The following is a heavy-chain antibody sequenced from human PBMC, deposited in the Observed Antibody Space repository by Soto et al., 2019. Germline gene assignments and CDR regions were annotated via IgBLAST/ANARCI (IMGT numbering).Heavy chain of an antibody. CDR1: GGSVSSGSYY. D-gene: IGHD4-17*01. V-gene: IGHV4-61*01. CDR2: IYYSGST. Sequence: SETLSLTCTVSGGSVSSGSYYWSWLRQPPGKGLEWIGYIYYSGSTNNNPSLKSRVTISVDTSKNQFSLKLSSAAAADTAVYYCARSDYGDYVDYWGQGTLVTVSS. CDR3: ARSDYGDYVDY. J-gene: IGHJ4*02.